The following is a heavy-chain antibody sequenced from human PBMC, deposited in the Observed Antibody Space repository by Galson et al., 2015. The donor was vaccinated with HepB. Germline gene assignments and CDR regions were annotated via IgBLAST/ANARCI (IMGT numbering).Heavy chain of an antibody. CDR2: IKSKTDGGTT. Sequence: SLRLSCAASGFTFSNAWMSWVRQTPGKGLEWVGRIKSKTDGGTTDYAAPVKGRFTISRDDSKNTLYLQMNSLKTEDTAVYYCTTDYLYYYGMDVWGQGTTVTVSS. D-gene: IGHD3-16*02. CDR1: GFTFSNAW. CDR3: TTDYLYYYGMDV. J-gene: IGHJ6*02. V-gene: IGHV3-15*01.